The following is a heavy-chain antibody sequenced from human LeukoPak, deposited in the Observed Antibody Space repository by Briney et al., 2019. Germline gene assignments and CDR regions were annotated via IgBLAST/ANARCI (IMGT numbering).Heavy chain of an antibody. CDR1: GFTFSIYA. CDR3: AKDRPNYYDSSGHYYRRNGDY. CDR2: ITGNGAGT. J-gene: IGHJ4*02. D-gene: IGHD3-22*01. Sequence: GGSLRLSCAASGFTFSIYAMSWVRQAPGRGLEWVSSITGNGAGTFYTDSVKGRFTISRDNSKNTLFLQMNSLRAEGTAIYYCAKDRPNYYDSSGHYYRRNGDYWGQGTLVTVSS. V-gene: IGHV3-23*01.